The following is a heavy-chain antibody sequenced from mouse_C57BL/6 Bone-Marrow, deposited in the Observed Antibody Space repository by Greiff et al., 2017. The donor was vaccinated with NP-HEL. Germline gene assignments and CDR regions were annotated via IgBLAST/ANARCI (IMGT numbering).Heavy chain of an antibody. CDR2: INPNYGTT. V-gene: IGHV1-39*01. D-gene: IGHD1-1*01. CDR3: ARHYSSSWGDYWYFDV. Sequence: EVQLQQSGPELVKPGASVKISCKASGYSFTDYNMNWVKQSNGKSLEWIGVINPNYGTTSSNQKFKGKATLTVDQSSSTAYMQLNSLTSEDSAFYYCARHYSSSWGDYWYFDVWGTGTTVTVSS. CDR1: GYSFTDYN. J-gene: IGHJ1*03.